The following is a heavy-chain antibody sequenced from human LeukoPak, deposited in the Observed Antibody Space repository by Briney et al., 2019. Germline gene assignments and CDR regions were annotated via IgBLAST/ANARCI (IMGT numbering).Heavy chain of an antibody. CDR3: ARDRVPLYGSGSYYVY. J-gene: IGHJ4*02. CDR1: GYTFTSYG. D-gene: IGHD3-10*01. V-gene: IGHV1-18*04. CDR2: ISAYNGNT. Sequence: ASVKVSCKASGYTFTSYGISWVRQAPGQGLEWMGWISAYNGNTNYAQELQGRVTMTTDTSTSTAYMELRSLRSDDTAVYYCARDRVPLYGSGSYYVYWGQGTLVTVSS.